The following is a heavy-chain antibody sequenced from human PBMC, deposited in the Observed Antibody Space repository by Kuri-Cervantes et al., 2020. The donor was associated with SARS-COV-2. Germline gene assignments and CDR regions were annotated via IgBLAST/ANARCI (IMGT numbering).Heavy chain of an antibody. CDR1: GFTFSSYA. Sequence: GGSLRLSCAASGFTFSSYAMHWVRQAPGKGLEWVAVISYDGSNKYYADSVKGRFTISRDNSKNTVYLQMLGLRPEDTAVYYCARDRYYDSSGLFDYWGQGTLVTVSS. CDR3: ARDRYYDSSGLFDY. CDR2: ISYDGSNK. D-gene: IGHD3-22*01. V-gene: IGHV3-30-3*01. J-gene: IGHJ4*02.